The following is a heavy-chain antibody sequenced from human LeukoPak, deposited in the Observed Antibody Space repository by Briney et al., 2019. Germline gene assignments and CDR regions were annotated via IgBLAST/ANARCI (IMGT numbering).Heavy chain of an antibody. J-gene: IGHJ4*02. CDR3: GRSKIDN. V-gene: IGHV3-21*01. CDR1: GFTFSRNS. Sequence: GGSLRLSCAASGFTFSRNSMNWVRQAPGKGLEWVSSISTSSSYIYYADSVKGRFTISRDNAKNSLYLQMNSLRADDTALYYCGRSKIDNWGQGTLVTVSS. CDR2: ISTSSSYI. D-gene: IGHD4-11*01.